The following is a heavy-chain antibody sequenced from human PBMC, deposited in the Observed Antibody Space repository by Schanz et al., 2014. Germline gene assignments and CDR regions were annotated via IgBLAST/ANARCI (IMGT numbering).Heavy chain of an antibody. D-gene: IGHD3-10*01. J-gene: IGHJ4*02. Sequence: EVQLVESGGGLVQPGGSLRLSCAASGFSFSSYAMGWVRQARGKGLEWVSFIYIGGNTYYADSVKGRFTISRDNSKNSLYLQMNSLRAEDTAVYYCARIGGSVFDYWAQGTLVTVSS. CDR3: ARIGGSVFDY. CDR2: FIYIGGNT. CDR1: GFSFSSYA. V-gene: IGHV3-23*04.